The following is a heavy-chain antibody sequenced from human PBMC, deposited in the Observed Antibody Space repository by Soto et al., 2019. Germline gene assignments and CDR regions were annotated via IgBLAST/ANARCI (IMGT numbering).Heavy chain of an antibody. V-gene: IGHV4-59*01. J-gene: IGHJ4*02. CDR2: VYDNGRP. CDR1: GGSISVYY. D-gene: IGHD1-26*01. Sequence: KTSETLSLTCTIPGGSISVYYWSWIRQSPRQGLEWIGYVYDNGRPYYSPSLKSRVIISADTSKNQISLKLTSATAADTAVYYCARGVGSSPPQYWGRGAPVTVSS. CDR3: ARGVGSSPPQY.